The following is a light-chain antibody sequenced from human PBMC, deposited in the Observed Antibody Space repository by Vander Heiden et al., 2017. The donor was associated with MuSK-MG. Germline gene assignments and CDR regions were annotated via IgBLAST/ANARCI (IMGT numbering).Light chain of an antibody. V-gene: IGKV3-20*01. CDR1: QSVSSSY. Sequence: EIVLTQSPGTLSLSPGERATLSCRASQSVSSSYLAWYQQKPGQAPRLLIYAASSRATGIPDRFSGRGSGADFTLTISRLEPEDFAVYYCQQYGRSLYTFGQGTKLEIK. CDR2: AAS. J-gene: IGKJ2*01. CDR3: QQYGRSLYT.